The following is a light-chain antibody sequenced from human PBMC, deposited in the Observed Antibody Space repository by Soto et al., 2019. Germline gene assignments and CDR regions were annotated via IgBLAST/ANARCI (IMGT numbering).Light chain of an antibody. CDR2: DAS. Sequence: DLEMTQSPSTLSATAGARVTITCRASQSISAWLAWYTQKPGKAPKILIYDASNLESGVQSRFSGSGSGTEFTLTISNLQPDDFATYYCQQYENYWTFGQGTKVDIK. CDR3: QQYENYWT. J-gene: IGKJ1*01. CDR1: QSISAW. V-gene: IGKV1-5*01.